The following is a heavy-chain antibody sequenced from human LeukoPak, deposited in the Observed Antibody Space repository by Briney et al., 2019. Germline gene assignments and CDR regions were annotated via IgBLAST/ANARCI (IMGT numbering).Heavy chain of an antibody. CDR2: IYYSGST. Sequence: SETLSLTCTVSGGSISSYYWSWIRQPPGKGLEWIGYIYYSGSTNYNPSLKSRVTISVDTSKNQFSLKLSSVTAADTAVYYCARDRAEYDSSGYYDYWGQGTLVTVSS. J-gene: IGHJ4*02. CDR1: GGSISSYY. CDR3: ARDRAEYDSSGYYDY. V-gene: IGHV4-59*01. D-gene: IGHD3-22*01.